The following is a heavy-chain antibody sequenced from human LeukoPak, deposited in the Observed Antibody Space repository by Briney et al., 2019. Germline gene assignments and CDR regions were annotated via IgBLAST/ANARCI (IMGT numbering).Heavy chain of an antibody. Sequence: PGGSVTLSCAASVLTLCADWMNWVFQPPRKEREWVANIKQDGSEKYYVDSVKGRFTISRDNSKNSLYLQMNSLRAEDTAVYYCARHLLSHDDYWGQGTLVTVSS. D-gene: IGHD2-2*01. V-gene: IGHV3-7*05. CDR2: IKQDGSEK. CDR1: VLTLCADW. CDR3: ARHLLSHDDY. J-gene: IGHJ4*02.